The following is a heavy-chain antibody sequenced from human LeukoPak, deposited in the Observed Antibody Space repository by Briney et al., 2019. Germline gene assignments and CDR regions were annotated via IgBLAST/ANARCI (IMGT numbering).Heavy chain of an antibody. CDR1: GFTVSSNY. CDR2: IRYDGSNK. Sequence: PGGSLRLSCAASGFTVSSNYMSWVRQAPGKGLEWVAFIRYDGSNKYYADSVKGRFIISRDNSKNTLYVQMTSLRPEDTAVYYCANGATSYSSCALHIGDYWGQGTLVTVSS. V-gene: IGHV3-30*02. J-gene: IGHJ4*02. CDR3: ANGATSYSSCALHIGDY. D-gene: IGHD6-6*01.